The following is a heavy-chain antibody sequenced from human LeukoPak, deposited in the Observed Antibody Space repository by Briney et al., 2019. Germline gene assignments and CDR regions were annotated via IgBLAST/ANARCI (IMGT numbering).Heavy chain of an antibody. D-gene: IGHD6-19*01. Sequence: SETLSLTCAVYGGSFTTYYWTWIRQPPGKGLEWIGEVHHSGITSYKPSLGSRVTISLDTSKNQFSLNLISVTAADTAVYYCARGLSSGWVDHWGQGTLVTVSS. CDR2: VHHSGIT. V-gene: IGHV4-34*01. CDR3: ARGLSSGWVDH. J-gene: IGHJ4*02. CDR1: GGSFTTYY.